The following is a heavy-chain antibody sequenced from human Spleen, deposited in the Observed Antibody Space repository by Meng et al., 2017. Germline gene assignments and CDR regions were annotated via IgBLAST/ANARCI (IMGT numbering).Heavy chain of an antibody. CDR2: IYYSGST. V-gene: IGHV4-31*01. J-gene: IGHJ4*01. CDR1: GGSINSGDYY. Sequence: HGELQESGPGLVKPSQALSLTCTVSGGSINSGDYYWSWIRQHPGKGLEWIGYIYYSGSTYYNPSLKSLVTISVDPSKNQFSLMVSSVTAADTAVYYCASSGWYRGPNYFDYWGQGTLVTVSS. D-gene: IGHD6-19*01. CDR3: ASSGWYRGPNYFDY.